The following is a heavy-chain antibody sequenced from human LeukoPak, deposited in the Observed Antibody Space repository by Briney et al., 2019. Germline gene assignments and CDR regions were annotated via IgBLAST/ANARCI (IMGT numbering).Heavy chain of an antibody. CDR2: INPNSGGT. D-gene: IGHD2-2*01. J-gene: IGHJ6*02. CDR3: ATDRYCSSTSCFDPGYHYGMDV. V-gene: IGHV1-2*02. Sequence: GASVKVSCKASGYTFTGYYMHWVRQAPGQGLEWMGWINPNSGGTNYAQKFQGRVTMTRDTSISTAYMELSRLRSDDTAVYYCATDRYCSSTSCFDPGYHYGMDVWGQGTTVTVAS. CDR1: GYTFTGYY.